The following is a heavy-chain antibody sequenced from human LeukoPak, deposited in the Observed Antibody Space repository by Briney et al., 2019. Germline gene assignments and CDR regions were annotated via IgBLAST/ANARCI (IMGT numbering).Heavy chain of an antibody. CDR1: TFSISHSNGYY. CDR2: IYHGGST. J-gene: IGHJ4*02. Sequence: KSSETLSLTCIVCTFSISHSNGYYWGWIRQPPGKGLEWIGRIYHGGSTSYNASLKSRVTISLDTSKNQFSLKLTSVTAADTAVYYCASGATLYSSSLDNWGQGTRVTVSS. D-gene: IGHD6-19*01. CDR3: ASGATLYSSSLDN. V-gene: IGHV4-38-2*02.